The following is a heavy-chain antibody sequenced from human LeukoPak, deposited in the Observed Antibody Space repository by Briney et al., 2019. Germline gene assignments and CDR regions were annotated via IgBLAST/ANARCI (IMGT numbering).Heavy chain of an antibody. Sequence: GGSLRLSCAASGFTFTTYWMSWVRQAPGKGLEWVATIKQDGSEKYYVDSVKGRITISRDDAKNSLYLQMNSLRAEDTAVYYCARLQWFGELNNWFDPWGQGTLVTVSS. CDR3: ARLQWFGELNNWFDP. CDR2: IKQDGSEK. J-gene: IGHJ5*02. V-gene: IGHV3-7*03. D-gene: IGHD3-10*01. CDR1: GFTFTTYW.